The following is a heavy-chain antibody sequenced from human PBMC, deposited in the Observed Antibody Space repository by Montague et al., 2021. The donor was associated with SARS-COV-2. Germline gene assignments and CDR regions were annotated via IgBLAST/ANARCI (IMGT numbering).Heavy chain of an antibody. J-gene: IGHJ5*02. CDR3: ARWDVVVVAATSWFDP. V-gene: IGHV5-10-1*01. CDR1: GYSFTSYW. D-gene: IGHD2-15*01. CDR2: IDLSDSYT. Sequence: QSGAEVKKPGESLRISCKGSGYSFTSYWISWVRQMPGKGLEWMGRIDLSDSYTNYSPSFQGHVTISADKSISTAYLQWSSLKASDTAMYYCARWDVVVVAATSWFDPWGQGTLVTVSS.